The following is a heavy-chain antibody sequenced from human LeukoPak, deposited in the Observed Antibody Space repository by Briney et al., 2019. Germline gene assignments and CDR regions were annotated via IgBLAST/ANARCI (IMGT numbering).Heavy chain of an antibody. CDR2: ISAYNGNT. V-gene: IGHV1-18*01. D-gene: IGHD3-10*01. J-gene: IGHJ4*02. Sequence: ASVKVSCKASGYTFTSYGISWVRPAPGQGLEWMGWISAYNGNTNYAQKLQGRVTMTTDTSTGTAYMELRSLRSDDTAVYYCARDLFIGVLYGSGSLSAQYYFDYWGQGTLVTVSS. CDR1: GYTFTSYG. CDR3: ARDLFIGVLYGSGSLSAQYYFDY.